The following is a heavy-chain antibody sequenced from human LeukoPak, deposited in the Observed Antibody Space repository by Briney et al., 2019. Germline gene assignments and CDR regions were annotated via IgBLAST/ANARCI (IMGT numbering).Heavy chain of an antibody. CDR3: ARYYYGSGSPLGY. CDR2: INHSGST. CDR1: GGSFSGYY. V-gene: IGHV4-34*01. D-gene: IGHD3-10*01. J-gene: IGHJ4*02. Sequence: SETLSLTCAVYGGSFSGYYWSWIRQPPGKGLEWIGEINHSGSTNYNPSLKSRVTISVDTSKNQFSLKLSSVTAADTAVYCCARYYYGSGSPLGYWGQGTLVTVSS.